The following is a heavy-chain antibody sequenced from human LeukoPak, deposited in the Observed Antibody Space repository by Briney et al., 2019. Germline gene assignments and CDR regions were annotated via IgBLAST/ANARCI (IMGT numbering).Heavy chain of an antibody. Sequence: SETLSFTCSVSRDSISNYYWSWIRQSPGRGLEWIGYIYCTGSTNYNPSLKSRVTMSVDTSKNQLSLKLSSVTAADTAVYYCAGTLNYYDSSAYYYEKDYWGQGTLVTVSS. D-gene: IGHD3-22*01. CDR1: RDSISNYY. J-gene: IGHJ4*02. V-gene: IGHV4-59*12. CDR3: AGTLNYYDSSAYYYEKDY. CDR2: IYCTGST.